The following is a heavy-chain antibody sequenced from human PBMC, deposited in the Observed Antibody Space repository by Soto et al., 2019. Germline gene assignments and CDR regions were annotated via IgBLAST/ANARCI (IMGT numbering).Heavy chain of an antibody. Sequence: SETLSLTCTVSGGSISSYYWSWIRQPPGKGLEWIGYIYFRGTTNYNPSLKSRVTMSADTSKNQFSLKLNSVTAADTAVYYCARAGPGFCTNGVCWFDPWGQGTLVTVSS. CDR2: IYFRGTT. CDR1: GGSISSYY. D-gene: IGHD2-8*01. J-gene: IGHJ5*02. CDR3: ARAGPGFCTNGVCWFDP. V-gene: IGHV4-59*01.